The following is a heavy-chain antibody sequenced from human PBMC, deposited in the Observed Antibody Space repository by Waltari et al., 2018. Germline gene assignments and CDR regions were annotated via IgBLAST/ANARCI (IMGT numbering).Heavy chain of an antibody. CDR3: ATALELWSGYYSPPVGFDY. Sequence: EVQLVQSGAEVKKPGATVKISCKASGYTFTDYYMHWVQQAPGKGLEWMGRVDPEDGETIYAEKFQGRVTITADTSTDTAYMELSSLRSEDTAVYYCATALELWSGYYSPPVGFDYWGQGTLVTVSS. J-gene: IGHJ4*02. V-gene: IGHV1-69-2*01. D-gene: IGHD3-3*01. CDR1: GYTFTDYY. CDR2: VDPEDGET.